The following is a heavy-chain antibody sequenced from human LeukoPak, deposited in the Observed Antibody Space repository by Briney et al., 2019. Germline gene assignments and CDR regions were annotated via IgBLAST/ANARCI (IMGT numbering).Heavy chain of an antibody. CDR1: GYTFTDYF. CDR2: FNPSSGDT. D-gene: IGHD3-9*01. V-gene: IGHV1-2*02. Sequence: EASVKVSCKASGYTFTDYFIHWVRQAPGQGLECMGWFNPSSGDTNYAQKFQGRVTMTRDTSISTAYMELSRLRSDDTAVYYCARTTIFYLDYWGQGTLVTVSS. CDR3: ARTTIFYLDY. J-gene: IGHJ4*02.